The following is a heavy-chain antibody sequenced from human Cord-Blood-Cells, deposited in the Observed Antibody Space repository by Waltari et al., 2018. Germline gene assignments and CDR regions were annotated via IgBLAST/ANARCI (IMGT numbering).Heavy chain of an antibody. CDR1: GGSISSSSYY. CDR3: ARLGDSSSWPVPFDY. D-gene: IGHD6-13*01. Sequence: QLQLQESGPGLVKPSETLSLTCTVSGGSISSSSYYWGWIRQPPGKGLEWIGSIYYSGSTYYNPSLKSRVTISVDTSKNQFALKLSSVTAADTAVYYCARLGDSSSWPVPFDYWAREPWSPSPQ. CDR2: IYYSGST. V-gene: IGHV4-39*01. J-gene: IGHJ4*02.